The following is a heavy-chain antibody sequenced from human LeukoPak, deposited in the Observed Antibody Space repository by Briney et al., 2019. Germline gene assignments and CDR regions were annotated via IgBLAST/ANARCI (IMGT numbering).Heavy chain of an antibody. CDR2: IYYSGST. Sequence: SETLSLTCTVSGGSISSYYWSWIRQLPGKGLEWIGYIYYSGSTNYNPSLKSRVTISVDTSKNQFSLKLSSVTAADTAVYYCARRLRDRRSDYYYGMDVWGQGTTVTVSS. CDR1: GGSISSYY. J-gene: IGHJ6*02. CDR3: ARRLRDRRSDYYYGMDV. V-gene: IGHV4-59*01. D-gene: IGHD4-17*01.